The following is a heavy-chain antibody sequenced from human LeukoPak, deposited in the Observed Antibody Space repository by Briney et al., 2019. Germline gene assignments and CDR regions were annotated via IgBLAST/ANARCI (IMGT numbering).Heavy chain of an antibody. V-gene: IGHV4-59*01. Sequence: SETLSLTCTVSGGSINNYYWTWIRQPPGKRLEWIGYIFYTGSTTYNPSLESRVTISIDTSENQFSLKLSSVTAADTAVYYCARDWGFDYWGQGTLVTVSS. J-gene: IGHJ4*02. CDR3: ARDWGFDY. CDR1: GGSINNYY. CDR2: IFYTGST. D-gene: IGHD3-16*01.